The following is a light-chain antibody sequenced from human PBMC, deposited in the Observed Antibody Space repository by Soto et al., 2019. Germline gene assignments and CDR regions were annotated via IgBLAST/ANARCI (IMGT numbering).Light chain of an antibody. CDR3: QQYGSSPQT. V-gene: IGKV3-20*01. CDR2: GAS. Sequence: EIVLTQSPATLSLSPGETSTLSCRASQSVSSYLAWYQQKPGQAPRLLIYGASTRATGIPARFSGSGSGTDFTLTISRLEPEDFAVYYCQQYGSSPQTFGQGTKVDIK. J-gene: IGKJ1*01. CDR1: QSVSSY.